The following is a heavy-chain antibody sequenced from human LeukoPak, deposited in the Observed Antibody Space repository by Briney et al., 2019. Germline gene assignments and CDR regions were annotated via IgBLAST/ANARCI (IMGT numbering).Heavy chain of an antibody. CDR1: GFTFDDYA. V-gene: IGHV3-9*01. J-gene: IGHJ5*02. D-gene: IGHD5-24*01. Sequence: GGSLRLPCAASGFTFDDYAMHWVRQAPGKGLEWVSGISWNSGSIGYADSVKGRFTISRDNAKNSLYLQMNSLRAEDTALYYCAKDKMATIMGWFDPWGQGTLVTVSS. CDR2: ISWNSGSI. CDR3: AKDKMATIMGWFDP.